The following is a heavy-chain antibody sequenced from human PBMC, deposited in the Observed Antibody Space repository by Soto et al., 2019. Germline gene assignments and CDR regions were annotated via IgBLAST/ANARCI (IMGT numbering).Heavy chain of an antibody. J-gene: IGHJ4*02. V-gene: IGHV3-74*01. D-gene: IGHD4-17*01. Sequence: EVQLVESGGGLVQPGGSLRLPCAASGLTLSSYWMHWVRQAPGKGLVWVSRINSDGSSTNYADSVKGRFTISRDNAKNTLYLQMSSLRAEDTAVYYCALSHTVTTDYWGQGTLVTVSS. CDR3: ALSHTVTTDY. CDR2: INSDGSST. CDR1: GLTLSSYW.